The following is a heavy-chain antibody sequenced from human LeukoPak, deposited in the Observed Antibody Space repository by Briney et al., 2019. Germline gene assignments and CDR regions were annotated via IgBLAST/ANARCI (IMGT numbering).Heavy chain of an antibody. CDR2: ISYDGSNK. CDR3: AREVGGPASYFDY. CDR1: GFTLSSYA. Sequence: AGGSLRLSCAASGFTLSSYAMHWVRQAPGKGLEWVAVISYDGSNKYYADSVKGRFTISRDNSKNTLYLQMNSLRAEDTAVYYCAREVGGPASYFDYWGQGTLVTVSS. V-gene: IGHV3-30*04. J-gene: IGHJ4*02. D-gene: IGHD3-16*01.